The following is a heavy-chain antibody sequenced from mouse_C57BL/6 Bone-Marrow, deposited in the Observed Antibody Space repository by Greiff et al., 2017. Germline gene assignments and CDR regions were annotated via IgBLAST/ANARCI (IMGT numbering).Heavy chain of an antibody. Sequence: VQLQQSGPGLVQPSQSLSITCTVSGFSLTSYGVHWVRQSPGQGLEWLGVIWSGGSTDYNAAFISRLSISKDNSKSQVFFKMNSLQADDTAIYYCASYYDYPYAMDYWGQGTSVTVSS. V-gene: IGHV2-2*01. CDR3: ASYYDYPYAMDY. D-gene: IGHD2-4*01. J-gene: IGHJ4*01. CDR2: IWSGGST. CDR1: GFSLTSYG.